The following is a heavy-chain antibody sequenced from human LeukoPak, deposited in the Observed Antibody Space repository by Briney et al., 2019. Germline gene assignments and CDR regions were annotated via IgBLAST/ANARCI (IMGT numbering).Heavy chain of an antibody. CDR2: ISGGGGST. D-gene: IGHD6-19*01. V-gene: IGHV3-23*01. CDR3: AKDPDSSGWSNGDY. Sequence: GSLRLSCAASGFTFSSYAMSWVRQAPGKGLEWVSAISGGGGSTYYADSVKGRFTISRDNSKNTLYLQMNSLRAEDTAVYYCAKDPDSSGWSNGDYWGQGTLVTVSS. CDR1: GFTFSSYA. J-gene: IGHJ4*02.